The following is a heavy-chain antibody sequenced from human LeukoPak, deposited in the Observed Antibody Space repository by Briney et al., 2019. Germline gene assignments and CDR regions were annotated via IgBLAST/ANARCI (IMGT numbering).Heavy chain of an antibody. D-gene: IGHD2-2*01. V-gene: IGHV4-59*08. Sequence: PSETLSLTCTVSGGSIISYYWSWIRQPPGKGLEWMGYIYYSGSTNYNPSLKSRVTISVDTSKNQFSLKLSSVTAVDTAVYYCARNTPGYCSSTSFYGTIDYWGQGTLVTVSS. CDR3: ARNTPGYCSSTSFYGTIDY. CDR2: IYYSGST. CDR1: GGSIISYY. J-gene: IGHJ4*02.